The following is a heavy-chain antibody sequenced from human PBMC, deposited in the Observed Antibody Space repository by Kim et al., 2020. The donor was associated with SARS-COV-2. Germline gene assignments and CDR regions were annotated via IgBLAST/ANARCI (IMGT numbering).Heavy chain of an antibody. Sequence: GGSLRLSCAASGFTFSSYAMHWVRQAPGKGLEWVAVISYDGSNKYYADSVKGRFTISRDNSKNTLYLQMNSLRAEDTAVYYCARGRRSGSYYNAAFDIWGQGTMVTVSS. CDR2: ISYDGSNK. CDR3: ARGRRSGSYYNAAFDI. V-gene: IGHV3-30*04. CDR1: GFTFSSYA. D-gene: IGHD3-10*01. J-gene: IGHJ3*02.